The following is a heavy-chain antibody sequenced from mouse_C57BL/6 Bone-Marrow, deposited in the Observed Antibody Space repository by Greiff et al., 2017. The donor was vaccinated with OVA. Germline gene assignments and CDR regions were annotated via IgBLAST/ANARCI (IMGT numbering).Heavy chain of an antibody. CDR2: IDPSDSYT. J-gene: IGHJ4*01. Sequence: VQLQQSGAELVKPGASVKLSCKASGYTFTSYWMQWVKQRPGQGLEWIGEIDPSDSYTNYNQKFKGKATLTVDTSSSTAYMQLSSLTSEDSAVYYCARGATVVEDYWGQGTSVTVSS. D-gene: IGHD1-1*01. CDR3: ARGATVVEDY. V-gene: IGHV1-50*01. CDR1: GYTFTSYW.